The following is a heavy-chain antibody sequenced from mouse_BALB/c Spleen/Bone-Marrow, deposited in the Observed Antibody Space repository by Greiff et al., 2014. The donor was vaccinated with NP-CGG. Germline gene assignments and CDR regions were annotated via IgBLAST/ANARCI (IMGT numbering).Heavy chain of an antibody. CDR2: IYPEDGDT. CDR3: ARNYYYGSSWSAMDY. CDR1: GYTFTSYW. Sequence: VHLVESGAELARPGASVKLSCKASGYTFTSYWMQWVKQRPGQGLEWIGAIYPEDGDTRNTQKFKGKATLTADKSSSTAYMQLSSLASEDSAVYYCARNYYYGSSWSAMDYWGQGTSVTVSS. D-gene: IGHD1-1*01. J-gene: IGHJ4*01. V-gene: IGHV1-87*01.